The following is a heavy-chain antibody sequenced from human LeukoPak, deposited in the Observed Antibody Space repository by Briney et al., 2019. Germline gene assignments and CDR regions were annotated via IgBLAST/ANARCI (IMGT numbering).Heavy chain of an antibody. Sequence: SETLSLTCTVSGGSISSSSYYWGWIRQPPGKGLEWIGSIYYSGSTYYNPSLKSRVTISVDTSKNQFSLNLSSVTAAATAVYYCARRVLGEYYYSSGYYTTPTIFDYWDQGTLVTVSS. J-gene: IGHJ4*02. V-gene: IGHV4-39*01. CDR2: IYYSGST. CDR3: ARRVLGEYYYSSGYYTTPTIFDY. CDR1: GGSISSSSYY. D-gene: IGHD3-22*01.